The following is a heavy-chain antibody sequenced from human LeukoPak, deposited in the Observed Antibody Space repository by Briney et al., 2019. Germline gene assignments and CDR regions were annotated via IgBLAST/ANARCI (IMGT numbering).Heavy chain of an antibody. CDR2: ISGGGVGT. D-gene: IGHD3-22*01. CDR3: AKYPTYYYDSSGYYYFDY. CDR1: GFTFSSYA. J-gene: IGHJ4*02. Sequence: GSLRLSCAASGFTFSSYAMSWVRQAPGKGLEWVSAISGGGVGTYYADPVKGRFTISRDNSKNTLYLQMNSLRAEDTAVYYCAKYPTYYYDSSGYYYFDYWGQGTLVTVSS. V-gene: IGHV3-23*01.